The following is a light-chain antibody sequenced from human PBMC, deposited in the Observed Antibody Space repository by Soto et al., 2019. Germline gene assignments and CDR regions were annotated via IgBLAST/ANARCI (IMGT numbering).Light chain of an antibody. CDR1: SSDVGGYNY. J-gene: IGLJ1*01. CDR2: DVS. Sequence: QSVLTQPASVYGSPGQSITISCNGTSSDVGGYNYVSWYQQHPGKAPKLMIYDVSNRPSGVSNRFSGSKSGNTASLTISGLQAEDEADYYCSSYTSSSTRVLGTGTKVTVL. V-gene: IGLV2-14*03. CDR3: SSYTSSSTRV.